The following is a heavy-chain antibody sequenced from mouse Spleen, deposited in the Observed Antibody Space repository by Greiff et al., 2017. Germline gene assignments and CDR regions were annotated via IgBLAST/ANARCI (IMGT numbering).Heavy chain of an antibody. CDR3: ARGYYGDYVLFAY. Sequence: VQLKESGPELVKPGASVKMSCKASGYTFTDYNMHWVKQSHGKSLEWIGYINPNNGGTSYNQKFKGKATLTVNKSSSTAYMELRSLTSEDSAVYYCARGYYGDYVLFAYWGQGTLVTVSA. CDR2: INPNNGGT. J-gene: IGHJ3*01. V-gene: IGHV1-22*01. CDR1: GYTFTDYN. D-gene: IGHD2-13*01.